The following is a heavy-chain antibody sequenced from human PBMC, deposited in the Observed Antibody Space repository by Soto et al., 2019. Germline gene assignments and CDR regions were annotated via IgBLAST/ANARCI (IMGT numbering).Heavy chain of an antibody. CDR1: GYTFRAYP. CDR3: ARDTDLTLVTTLDY. Sequence: QVQLVQSGAAVKKPGASVKVSCKASGYTFRAYPIYWVRQAPGQRLECMGWINASNGNTRYSEKFEGRVTFTRDTSTTTAYMEFSSLGSEDTAVYFCARDTDLTLVTTLDYWGQGTPVTVSS. D-gene: IGHD4-17*01. J-gene: IGHJ4*02. CDR2: INASNGNT. V-gene: IGHV1-3*01.